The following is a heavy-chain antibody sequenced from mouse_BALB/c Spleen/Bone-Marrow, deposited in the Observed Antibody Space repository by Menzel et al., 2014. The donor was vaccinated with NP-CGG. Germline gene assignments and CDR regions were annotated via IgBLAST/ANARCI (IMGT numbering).Heavy chain of an antibody. CDR1: GFTFTDYY. Sequence: EVQLVESGGGLVQPVGSLRLSCATSGFTFTDYYMNWVRQPPGMALEWLGFIRNKANGYTTDYSTSVKGRFTISRDNSQNILYLQMNTLRTEDSATYYCARDVGRLFFDVWGAGTTVTVSS. CDR3: ARDVGRLFFDV. V-gene: IGHV7-3*02. CDR2: IRNKANGYTT. J-gene: IGHJ1*01. D-gene: IGHD3-3*01.